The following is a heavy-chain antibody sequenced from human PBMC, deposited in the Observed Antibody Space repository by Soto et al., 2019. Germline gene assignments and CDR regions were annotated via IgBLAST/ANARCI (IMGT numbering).Heavy chain of an antibody. V-gene: IGHV4-30-4*01. CDR1: GGSISSGDYY. Sequence: SETLSLTCTVAGGSISSGDYYWSWIRQPPGKGLEWIGYIYYSGSTYYNPSLKSRVTISVDTSKNQFSLKLSSVTAADTAVYYCARASQYPELFDYWGQGTLVTVSS. J-gene: IGHJ4*02. D-gene: IGHD1-7*01. CDR3: ARASQYPELFDY. CDR2: IYYSGST.